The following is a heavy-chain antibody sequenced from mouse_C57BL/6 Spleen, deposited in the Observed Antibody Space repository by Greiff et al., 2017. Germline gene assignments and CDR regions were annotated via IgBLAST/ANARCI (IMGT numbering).Heavy chain of an antibody. J-gene: IGHJ1*03. CDR1: GYSITSGYY. CDR3: ARGTSWDGYFDV. D-gene: IGHD4-1*01. V-gene: IGHV3-6*01. CDR2: ISYDGSN. Sequence: EVQLQESGPGLVKPSQSLSLTCSVTGYSITSGYYWNWIRQFPGNKLEWMGYISYDGSNNYNPSLKNRISITRDTSKNQFFLKLNSVTTEDTATYYCARGTSWDGYFDVWGTGTTVTVSS.